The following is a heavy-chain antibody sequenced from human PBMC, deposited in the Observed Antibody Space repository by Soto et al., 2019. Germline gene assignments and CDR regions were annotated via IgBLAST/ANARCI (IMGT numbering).Heavy chain of an antibody. D-gene: IGHD2-2*02. Sequence: SGPTLVNPTQTLTLTCTFSGFSLSTSGVGVGWIRQPPGKALEWLALIYWDDDKRYSPSLKSRLTITKDTSKNQVVLTMTNMDPVDTATYYCAHSYVVVPAAIQGGSYFDYWGQGTLVTVSS. CDR1: GFSLSTSGVG. J-gene: IGHJ4*02. CDR2: IYWDDDK. CDR3: AHSYVVVPAAIQGGSYFDY. V-gene: IGHV2-5*02.